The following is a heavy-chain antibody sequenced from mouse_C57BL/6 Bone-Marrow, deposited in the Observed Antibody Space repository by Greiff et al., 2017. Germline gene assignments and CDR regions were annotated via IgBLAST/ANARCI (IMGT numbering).Heavy chain of an antibody. V-gene: IGHV1-82*01. CDR3: ARNRLYYYGSSYFDY. D-gene: IGHD1-1*01. J-gene: IGHJ2*01. CDR1: GYAFSSSW. Sequence: VKLMESGPELVKPGASVKISCKASGYAFSSSWMNWVKPRPGKGLEWIGRIYPGDGDTNYNGKFKGKATLSADKSSSTAYMQLSSLTSEDSAVYLCARNRLYYYGSSYFDYWCQGTTLTGSS. CDR2: IYPGDGDT.